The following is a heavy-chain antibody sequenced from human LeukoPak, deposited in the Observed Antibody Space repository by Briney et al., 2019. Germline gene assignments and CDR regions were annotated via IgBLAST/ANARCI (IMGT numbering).Heavy chain of an antibody. Sequence: GGSLRLSCAASGFTFSSYGIHWVRQAPGKGLEWVVVISYDGKNNYYADSVKGRFTISRDNSKNTVYLQMNSLRAEDTALYYCAKERQWMAYYFDYWGQGTLVTVSS. CDR1: GFTFSSYG. CDR3: AKERQWMAYYFDY. J-gene: IGHJ4*02. D-gene: IGHD6-19*01. V-gene: IGHV3-30*18. CDR2: ISYDGKNN.